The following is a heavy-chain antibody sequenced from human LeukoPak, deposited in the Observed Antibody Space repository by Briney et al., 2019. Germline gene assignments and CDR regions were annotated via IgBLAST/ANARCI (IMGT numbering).Heavy chain of an antibody. Sequence: GGSLSLFCTLYGSIFSDSSMSWVRQAGGKGLGWVAKMSEDGNEIFYVDSVKGRFTISRDNTKKSLYLQMNSLRAEDTAVYYCAKDEVGGHFEYWGQGTLVTVSS. J-gene: IGHJ4*02. V-gene: IGHV3-7*01. CDR2: MSEDGNEI. D-gene: IGHD1-26*01. CDR1: GSIFSDSS. CDR3: AKDEVGGHFEY.